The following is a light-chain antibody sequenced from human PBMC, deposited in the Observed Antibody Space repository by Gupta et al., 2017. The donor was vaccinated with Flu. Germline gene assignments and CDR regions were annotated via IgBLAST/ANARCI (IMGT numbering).Light chain of an antibody. CDR2: QES. V-gene: IGLV3-1*01. Sequence: TCHGDKWGDKYPCWLQQKPGKSTVLGINQESKGPSGIPERFSGSNSGNRATLTKRGTQDMDEAHYYGQAWESSKVVFGEGTKLTVL. CDR1: KWGDKY. CDR3: QAWESSKVV. J-gene: IGLJ2*01.